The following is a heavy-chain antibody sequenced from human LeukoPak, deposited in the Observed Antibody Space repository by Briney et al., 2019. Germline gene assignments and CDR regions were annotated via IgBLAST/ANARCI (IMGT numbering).Heavy chain of an antibody. CDR1: GGSISPYY. D-gene: IGHD6-13*01. J-gene: IGHJ4*02. CDR3: ARYISSGNDY. Sequence: SETLSLTCTVSGGSISPYYWSWVRQPPGRGLEWIAYIYYTGGTSSNPSLRSRVTTSIDTSNNQFSLKLSSVTAADTAVYYCARYISSGNDYWGQGSLVTVSS. V-gene: IGHV4-59*08. CDR2: IYYTGGT.